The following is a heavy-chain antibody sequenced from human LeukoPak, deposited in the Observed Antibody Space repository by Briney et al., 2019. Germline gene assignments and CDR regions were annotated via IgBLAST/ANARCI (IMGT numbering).Heavy chain of an antibody. V-gene: IGHV3-21*01. J-gene: IGHJ4*02. Sequence: RGSLRLSCAASGFAFGGYEMNWVRQAPGKGLEWVSSISSSSSYIYYADSVKGRFTISRDNAKNSLYLQMNSLRAEDTAVYYCAREGTMVRGVIPFDYWGQGTLVTVSS. CDR1: GFAFGGYE. CDR2: ISSSSSYI. D-gene: IGHD3-10*01. CDR3: AREGTMVRGVIPFDY.